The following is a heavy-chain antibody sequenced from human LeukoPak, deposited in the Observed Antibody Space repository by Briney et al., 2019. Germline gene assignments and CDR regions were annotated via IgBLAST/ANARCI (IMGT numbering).Heavy chain of an antibody. V-gene: IGHV3-15*01. CDR2: IKSKTDGGTT. J-gene: IGHJ1*01. CDR1: GFTFSNAW. Sequence: PGGSLRLSCAASGFTFSNAWMTWVRQAPGKGLEWVGRIKSKTDGGTTDYAAPVKGRFTISRDDSKNTLYLQMNSLKTEDTAVYYCTTEKYGDGEYFQHWGQGTLVTVSP. D-gene: IGHD4-17*01. CDR3: TTEKYGDGEYFQH.